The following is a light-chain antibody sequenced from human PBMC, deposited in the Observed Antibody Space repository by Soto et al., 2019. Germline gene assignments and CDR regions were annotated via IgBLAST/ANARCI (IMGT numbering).Light chain of an antibody. Sequence: EMVLTQSPVTLSLSPWERVTLSCRASQSVSSNFLAWYQQKPGQAPRLLIYGASNRAAGIPDRFSGSGSGTDFTLTISRLEPEDFAVYYCHQYSSSRRTFGQGTKVDI. V-gene: IGKV3-20*01. CDR3: HQYSSSRRT. CDR1: QSVSSNF. J-gene: IGKJ1*01. CDR2: GAS.